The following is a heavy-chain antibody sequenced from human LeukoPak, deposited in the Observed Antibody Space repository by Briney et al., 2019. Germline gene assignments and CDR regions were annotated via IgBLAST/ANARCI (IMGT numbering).Heavy chain of an antibody. D-gene: IGHD3-22*01. CDR2: MSTSGST. CDR1: GGSISSYY. V-gene: IGHV4-4*07. Sequence: SETLSPTCTISGGSISSYYWSWIRQPAGKGLEWIGRMSTSGSTNYNPSLTSRVTMSVDKSKNQFSLNLNSVTAADTAVYFCARVNSSGSFHDYWGQGARVTVSS. J-gene: IGHJ4*02. CDR3: ARVNSSGSFHDY.